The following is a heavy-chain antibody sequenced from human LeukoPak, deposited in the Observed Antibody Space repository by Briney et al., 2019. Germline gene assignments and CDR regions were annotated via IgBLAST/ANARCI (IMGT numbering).Heavy chain of an antibody. CDR1: GYTFNSYD. J-gene: IGHJ6*02. CDR2: MNPNSGNT. CDR3: ARGSSGFGSLDYYGMDV. Sequence: ASVTVSCKASGYTFNSYDINWVRQATGQGLEWMGWMNPNSGNTGYAQKLQGRVTMTRNTSISTAYMELSSLRSEDTAVYYCARGSSGFGSLDYYGMDVWGQGTTVTVSS. V-gene: IGHV1-8*01. D-gene: IGHD3-22*01.